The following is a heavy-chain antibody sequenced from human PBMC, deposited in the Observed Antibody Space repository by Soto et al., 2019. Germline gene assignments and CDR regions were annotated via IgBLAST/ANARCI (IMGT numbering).Heavy chain of an antibody. J-gene: IGHJ6*03. Sequence: ASVKVSCKASGYTLTGYGISWVRQAPGQGLEWMGWISAYNGNTNYAQKLQGRVTMTIDTSTSTAYMELRSLRSDDTAVYYCARDPSYYDFWSGYYTIYYYYMDDWGKGTTVTVSS. D-gene: IGHD3-3*01. CDR1: GYTLTGYG. V-gene: IGHV1-18*01. CDR2: ISAYNGNT. CDR3: ARDPSYYDFWSGYYTIYYYYMDD.